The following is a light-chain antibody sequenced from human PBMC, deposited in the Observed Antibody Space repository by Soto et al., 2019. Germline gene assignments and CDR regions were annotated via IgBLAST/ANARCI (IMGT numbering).Light chain of an antibody. CDR1: QSVSSSY. J-gene: IGKJ2*01. V-gene: IGKV3-20*01. CDR2: GAS. CDR3: QQYGSSPYT. Sequence: EIVLTQSAGTLSLSPGERATLSCRASQSVSSSYLAWYQQKPGQAPRLIIYGASDRATGIPDRFSGSGSGTEFTLTISRLEPEDFAVYYCQQYGSSPYTFGQGTKLEIK.